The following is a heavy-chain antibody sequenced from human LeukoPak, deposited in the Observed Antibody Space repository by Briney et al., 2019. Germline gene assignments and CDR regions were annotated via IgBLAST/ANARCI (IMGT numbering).Heavy chain of an antibody. D-gene: IGHD6-19*01. Sequence: PGGSLRLSCAASGFTFSSYSMNWVRQAPGKGLEWVSSISSSSSYIYYADSVKGRFTISRDNAKNSLYLQMNSLRAEDTAVYYCAKDCSSGWYINWFDPWGQGTLVTVSS. V-gene: IGHV3-21*04. CDR1: GFTFSSYS. J-gene: IGHJ5*02. CDR3: AKDCSSGWYINWFDP. CDR2: ISSSSSYI.